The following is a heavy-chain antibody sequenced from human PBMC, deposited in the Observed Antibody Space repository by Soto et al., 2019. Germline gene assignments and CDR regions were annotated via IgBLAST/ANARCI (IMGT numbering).Heavy chain of an antibody. J-gene: IGHJ3*02. CDR2: IRANDESI. D-gene: IGHD2-15*01. Sequence: GGSLRLSCVASGFDFRSYEMNWVRQAPGKGLEWVSNIRANDESIYYADSVKGRVSVSRDNAKNSLLLEMNSLRVDDTAVYYCARETLRAAIDIWGHGTMVTVSS. V-gene: IGHV3-48*03. CDR1: GFDFRSYE. CDR3: ARETLRAAIDI.